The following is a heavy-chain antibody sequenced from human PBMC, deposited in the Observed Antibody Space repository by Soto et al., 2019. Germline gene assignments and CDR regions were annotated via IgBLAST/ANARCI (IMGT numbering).Heavy chain of an antibody. J-gene: IGHJ4*02. CDR2: ISDDGSSK. Sequence: PGGSMRLSCAACGLTFSNYGIHWVRQAPGKGLEWVAIISDDGSSKYYADSVKGRFTISRDNSKNTVYLQMNSLRAEDTALYYCAKDSRGFRGYPAYWGQGTLVTVSS. CDR3: AKDSRGFRGYPAY. D-gene: IGHD5-12*01. CDR1: GLTFSNYG. V-gene: IGHV3-30*18.